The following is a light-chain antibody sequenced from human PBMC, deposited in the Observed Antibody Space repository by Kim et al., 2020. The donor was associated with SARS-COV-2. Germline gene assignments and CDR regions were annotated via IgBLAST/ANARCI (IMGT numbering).Light chain of an antibody. J-gene: IGLJ2*01. CDR1: KLGDKY. CDR3: QAWDSSTGVV. Sequence: SYELTQPPSVSVSPGQTASITCSGDKLGDKYACWYQQKPGQSPVLVIYQDSKRPSGIPERCSGSNSGNTATLTISGTQAMDEADYYCQAWDSSTGVVFGGGTQLTVL. CDR2: QDS. V-gene: IGLV3-1*01.